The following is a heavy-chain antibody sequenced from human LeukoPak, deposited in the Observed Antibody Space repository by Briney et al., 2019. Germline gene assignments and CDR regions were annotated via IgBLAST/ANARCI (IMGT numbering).Heavy chain of an antibody. CDR3: ASWQQLVGEVHYYYYYYMDV. V-gene: IGHV1-69*06. D-gene: IGHD6-13*01. Sequence: ASVKVSCKASGYTFTSYDINWVRQAPGQGLEWMGGIIPIFGTANYAQKFQGRVTITADKSTSTAYMELSSLRSEDTAVYYCASWQQLVGEVHYYYYYYMDVWGKGTTVTVSS. CDR2: IIPIFGTA. CDR1: GYTFTSYD. J-gene: IGHJ6*03.